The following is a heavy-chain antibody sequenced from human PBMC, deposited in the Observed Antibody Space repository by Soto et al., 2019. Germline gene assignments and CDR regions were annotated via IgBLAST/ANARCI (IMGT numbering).Heavy chain of an antibody. CDR3: TRAWQQLAYYFYGMDV. V-gene: IGHV3-49*05. J-gene: IGHJ6*02. CDR2: ISTKAYGGTT. Sequence: EVQVVESGGGLVKPGRSLRLSCTASGFTFGDYAMSWFRQAPGKGLEWVGFISTKAYGGTTEYAASEKGRFTISRDDSKSIAYLQMNSLKSEDTAVYYCTRAWQQLAYYFYGMDVWGQGTTVTVSS. CDR1: GFTFGDYA. D-gene: IGHD6-13*01.